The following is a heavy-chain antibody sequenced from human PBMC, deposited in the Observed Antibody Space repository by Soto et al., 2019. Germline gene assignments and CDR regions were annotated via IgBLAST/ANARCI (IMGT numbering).Heavy chain of an antibody. CDR3: ASFCGGSCYNTGGKGQNYYYGMDV. CDR2: ISSSSSYI. CDR1: GFTFSSYS. D-gene: IGHD2-15*01. Sequence: EVQLVESGGGLVKPGGSLRLSCAASGFTFSSYSMNWVRQAPGKGLEWVSSISSSSSYIYYADSVKGRFTISRDNAKNSLYLQMNSLRAEDTAVYYCASFCGGSCYNTGGKGQNYYYGMDVWGQGTTVTVSS. V-gene: IGHV3-21*01. J-gene: IGHJ6*02.